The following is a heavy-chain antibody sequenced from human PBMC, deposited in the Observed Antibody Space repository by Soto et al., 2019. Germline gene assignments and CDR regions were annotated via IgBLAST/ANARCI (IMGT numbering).Heavy chain of an antibody. CDR2: ISYDGSNK. CDR3: ARDRTYSNYVGPPYYYYGMDV. D-gene: IGHD4-4*01. CDR1: GFTFSSYA. J-gene: IGHJ6*02. Sequence: PGGSLRLSCAASGFTFSSYAMHWVRQAPGKGLEWVAVISYDGSNKYYADSVKGRFTISRDNSKNTLYLQMNSLRAEDTAVYYCARDRTYSNYVGPPYYYYGMDVWGQGTTVTVSS. V-gene: IGHV3-30-3*01.